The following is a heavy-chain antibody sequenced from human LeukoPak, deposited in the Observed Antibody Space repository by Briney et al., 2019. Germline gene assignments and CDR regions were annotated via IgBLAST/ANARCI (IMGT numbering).Heavy chain of an antibody. Sequence: SETLSLTCTVSGGSISSGGYPWSWIRQPPGTGLEWIGYIYHSGSTYYNPSLKSRVTISVDRSKNQFSLKLSSVTAADTAVYYCARETPYSYGPSFDYWGQGTLVTVSS. CDR1: GGSISSGGYP. CDR3: ARETPYSYGPSFDY. V-gene: IGHV4-30-2*01. CDR2: IYHSGST. D-gene: IGHD5-18*01. J-gene: IGHJ4*02.